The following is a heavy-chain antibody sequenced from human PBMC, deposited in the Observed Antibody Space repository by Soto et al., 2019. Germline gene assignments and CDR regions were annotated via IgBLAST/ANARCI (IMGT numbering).Heavy chain of an antibody. Sequence: EVELLESGGGIVQPGGSLRVSCVASGFTFRNFVMSWVRQAPGKGLAWVSAIRGTGGETFYADSVKGRFTISRDKSKNTLYLQMNSLRDEDTALYCCAQDRGWGVVSPSHDYWGQGTLVTVSS. CDR3: AQDRGWGVVSPSHDY. J-gene: IGHJ4*02. D-gene: IGHD2-21*01. CDR1: GFTFRNFV. CDR2: IRGTGGET. V-gene: IGHV3-23*01.